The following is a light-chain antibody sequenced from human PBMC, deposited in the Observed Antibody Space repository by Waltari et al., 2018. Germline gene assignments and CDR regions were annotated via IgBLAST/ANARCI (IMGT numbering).Light chain of an antibody. CDR3: MFWPSNVWV. Sequence: QPVLTQPPSSSASPGESARLTCTLPSDINVGDFNISWYQQRPGSPPRFLLYYKSDSEKAQGAGVPRRFSGSKDASANAGILLISGLQSDDEADYYCMFWPSNVWVFGGGTKLTVL. J-gene: IGLJ3*02. V-gene: IGLV5-37*01. CDR1: SDINVGDFN. CDR2: YKSDSEK.